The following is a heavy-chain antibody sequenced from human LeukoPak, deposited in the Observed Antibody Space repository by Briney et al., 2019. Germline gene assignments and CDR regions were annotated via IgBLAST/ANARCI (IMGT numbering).Heavy chain of an antibody. J-gene: IGHJ1*01. CDR1: GGTFSSYA. Sequence: GSSVKVSCTASGGTFSSYAISWVRQAPGQGLEWMGGIIPIFGTANYAQKFQGRVTITADESTSTAYMELSSLRSEDTAVYYCARVHPSHYDFWSGSLQHWGQGTLVTASS. CDR3: ARVHPSHYDFWSGSLQH. CDR2: IIPIFGTA. D-gene: IGHD3-3*01. V-gene: IGHV1-69*01.